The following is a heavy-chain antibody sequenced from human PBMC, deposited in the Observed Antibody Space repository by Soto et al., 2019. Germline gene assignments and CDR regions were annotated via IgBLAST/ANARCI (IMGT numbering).Heavy chain of an antibody. CDR1: GFTFSSYG. Sequence: PGGSLRLSCAASGFTFSSYGMHWVRQAKGKGLEWVEVISYDGSNKYYADSVKGRFTISRDNSKNTLYLQMNSLRAEDTAVYYCAKDESWYSSGWYQVSDYWGQGTLVTVSS. J-gene: IGHJ4*02. CDR3: AKDESWYSSGWYQVSDY. D-gene: IGHD6-19*01. V-gene: IGHV3-30*18. CDR2: ISYDGSNK.